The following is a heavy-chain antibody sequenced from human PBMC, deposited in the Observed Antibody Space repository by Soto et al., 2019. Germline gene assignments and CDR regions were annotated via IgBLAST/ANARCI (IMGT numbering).Heavy chain of an antibody. Sequence: SVKVSCKASGGTFSSYAISWVRQAPGQGLEWMGGIIPIFGTANYAQKFQGRVTITADESTSTAYMELSSLRSEDTAVYYCASQNKVVPAAPPGWFDPWGQGTLVTVS. CDR1: GGTFSSYA. CDR2: IIPIFGTA. V-gene: IGHV1-69*13. CDR3: ASQNKVVPAAPPGWFDP. J-gene: IGHJ5*02. D-gene: IGHD2-2*01.